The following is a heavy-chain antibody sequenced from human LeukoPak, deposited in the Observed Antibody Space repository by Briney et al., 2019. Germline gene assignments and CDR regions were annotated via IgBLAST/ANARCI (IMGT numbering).Heavy chain of an antibody. CDR2: INHSGST. J-gene: IGHJ4*02. V-gene: IGHV4-34*01. CDR1: GGSFSGYY. CDR3: AKIRGVKNY. Sequence: MASETLSLTCAVYGGSFSGYYWSWIRQPPGKGLEWIGEINHSGSTNYNPSLKSRVTISVDTSKNQFSLKLSSVTAADTAVYYCAKIRGVKNYWGQGTLVTVSS. D-gene: IGHD3-10*01.